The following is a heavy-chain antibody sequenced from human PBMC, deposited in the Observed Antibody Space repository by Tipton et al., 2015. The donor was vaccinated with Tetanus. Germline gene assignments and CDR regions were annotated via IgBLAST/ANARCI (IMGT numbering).Heavy chain of an antibody. CDR2: IMSSGGTT. J-gene: IGHJ4*02. CDR1: GFTFSIYG. V-gene: IGHV3-23*01. Sequence: SLRLSCAASGFTFSIYGMSWARQAPGKGLEWVARIMSSGGTTNYADSVKGRFTISRDNSKNTLYLQMTSLRAEDTAVYYCARLYGDYFHAMGYWGQGTLVTVSS. CDR3: ARLYGDYFHAMGY. D-gene: IGHD4-17*01.